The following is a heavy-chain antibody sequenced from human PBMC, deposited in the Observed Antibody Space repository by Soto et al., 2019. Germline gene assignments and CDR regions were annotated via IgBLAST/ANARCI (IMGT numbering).Heavy chain of an antibody. CDR2: IWYDGSNK. D-gene: IGHD4-17*01. CDR3: AREDYGDSHDY. CDR1: GFTFSNYG. V-gene: IGHV3-33*01. Sequence: QVQLVESGGGVVQPGRSLXLSCAASGFTFSNYGMHWVRQAPGKGLEWVAVIWYDGSNKYYADSVKGRFTISRDNSKNTLYLQMNSLRAEDTAVYYCAREDYGDSHDYWGQGTLVTVSS. J-gene: IGHJ4*02.